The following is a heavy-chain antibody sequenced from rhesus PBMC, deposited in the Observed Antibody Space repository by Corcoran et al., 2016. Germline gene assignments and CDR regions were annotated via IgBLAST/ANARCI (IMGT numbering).Heavy chain of an antibody. CDR1: GGSFSSYW. V-gene: IGHV4-80*01. Sequence: QVQLQESGPGLVKPSETLSLTCAVSGGSFSSYWWSWIRQPPGKGLEWIGEINGNSGSTNYNPSLKCRVTISKDASKNQFSLKLSSVTAADTAVYYCARSHTVGTVTNFDYWGQGVLVTVSS. J-gene: IGHJ4*01. CDR2: INGNSGST. D-gene: IGHD5-24*01. CDR3: ARSHTVGTVTNFDY.